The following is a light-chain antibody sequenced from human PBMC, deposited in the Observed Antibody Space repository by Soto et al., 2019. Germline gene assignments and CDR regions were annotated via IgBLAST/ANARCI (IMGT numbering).Light chain of an antibody. CDR1: SSDVGGYNY. CDR2: DVS. Sequence: QSALTQPRSVSGSPGQSVTISCTGTSSDVGGYNYVSWYQQHPGKAPKLMIYDVSKRPSGVPDRFSGSKSGNTASLTISGLQAEDEADYCCCSYAGSYTFYVFGTGTKLTVL. CDR3: CSYAGSYTFYV. J-gene: IGLJ1*01. V-gene: IGLV2-11*01.